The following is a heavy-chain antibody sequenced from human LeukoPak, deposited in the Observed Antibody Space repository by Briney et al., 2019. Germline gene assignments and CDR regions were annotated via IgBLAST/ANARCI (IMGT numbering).Heavy chain of an antibody. V-gene: IGHV4-34*01. D-gene: IGHD3-22*01. J-gene: IGHJ4*02. Sequence: SETLSLTCAVYGGSFSGYYWSWIRQPPGKGLECIGEINHSGSTNYNPSLKSRVTISVDTSKNQFSLKLSSVTAADTAVYYCARQASSGYLYYFDYWGQGTLVTVSS. CDR1: GGSFSGYY. CDR3: ARQASSGYLYYFDY. CDR2: INHSGST.